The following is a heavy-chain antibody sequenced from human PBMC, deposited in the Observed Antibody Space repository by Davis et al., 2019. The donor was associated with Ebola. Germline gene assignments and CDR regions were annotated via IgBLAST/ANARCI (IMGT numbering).Heavy chain of an antibody. D-gene: IGHD6-13*01. Sequence: GGSLRLSCAASGFASGFTFSDYGMSWVRQAPGKGLEWVSGLHRDGDHKYYAGSVKGRFSISRDQSDNTVHLHLNSLRPEDAGVYYCAKPEGAASWSPFHFYYGLEVWGQGTTVTVSS. V-gene: IGHV3-NL1*01. CDR1: GFASGFTFSDYG. J-gene: IGHJ6*02. CDR3: AKPEGAASWSPFHFYYGLEV. CDR2: LHRDGDHK.